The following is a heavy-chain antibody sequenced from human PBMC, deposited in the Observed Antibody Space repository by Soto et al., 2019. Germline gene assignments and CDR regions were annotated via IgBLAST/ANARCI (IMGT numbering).Heavy chain of an antibody. Sequence: PSETLSLTCTVSGGSVSSGSYYWSWIRQPPGKGLEWIGYIYYSGSTNYNPSLKSRVTISVDTSKNQFSLKLSSVTAADTAVYYCAREEQIVAWFDPWGQGTLVTVSS. J-gene: IGHJ5*02. CDR2: IYYSGST. CDR1: GGSVSSGSYY. D-gene: IGHD6-6*01. CDR3: AREEQIVAWFDP. V-gene: IGHV4-61*01.